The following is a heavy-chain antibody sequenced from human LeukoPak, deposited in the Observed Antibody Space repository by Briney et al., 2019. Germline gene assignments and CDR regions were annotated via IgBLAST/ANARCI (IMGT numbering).Heavy chain of an antibody. CDR1: GGSISSYY. CDR2: IYTSGST. Sequence: SETLSLTCTVSGGSISSYYWSWIRQPAGKGLEWIGRIYTSGSTNYNPSLKSRVTISVDTSKNQFSLKLSSVTAADTAVYYCARLSSWYGYFDYWGQGTLVTVSS. V-gene: IGHV4-4*07. J-gene: IGHJ4*02. CDR3: ARLSSWYGYFDY. D-gene: IGHD6-13*01.